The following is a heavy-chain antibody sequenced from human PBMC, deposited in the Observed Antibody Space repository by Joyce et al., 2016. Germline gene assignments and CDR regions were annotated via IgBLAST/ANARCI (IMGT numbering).Heavy chain of an antibody. J-gene: IGHJ3*02. CDR1: GGAFGDYY. V-gene: IGHV4-34*01. Sequence: QVQLQQWGAGLLKPSETLSLTCAIYGGAFGDYYYSWVRQPPGKGLEGIGDIDHTGSTNYNPSLKSRVTMSGDTSSNQLSLRMNSMTAADTGVYYCARGFTGEAFDIWGQGTMVAVSS. CDR2: IDHTGST. D-gene: IGHD4-11*01. CDR3: ARGFTGEAFDI.